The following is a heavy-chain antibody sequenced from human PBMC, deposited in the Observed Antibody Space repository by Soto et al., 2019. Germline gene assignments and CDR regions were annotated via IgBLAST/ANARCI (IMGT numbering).Heavy chain of an antibody. D-gene: IGHD6-19*01. V-gene: IGHV4-34*01. CDR3: ARPPGQWLVRVYYFDY. J-gene: IGHJ4*02. CDR1: GGSFSGYY. CDR2: INHSGST. Sequence: SETLSLTCAVYGGSFSGYYWSWIRQPPGKGLEWIGEINHSGSTNYNPSLKSRVTISVDTSKNQFSLKLSSVTAADTAVYYCARPPGQWLVRVYYFDYWGQGTLVTVSS.